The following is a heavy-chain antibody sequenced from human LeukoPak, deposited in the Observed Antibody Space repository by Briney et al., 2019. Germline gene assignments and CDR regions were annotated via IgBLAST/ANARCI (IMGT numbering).Heavy chain of an antibody. D-gene: IGHD2-15*01. CDR1: GGSINNNIHY. J-gene: IGHJ5*02. V-gene: IGHV4-39*07. CDR3: ARVGRYCSGGSCYGVWFDP. CDR2: IFYSGQT. Sequence: SETLSLTCTVSGGSINNNIHYWGGIRQPPGKGLEWIGTIFYSGQTYYNPSLKSRVTISVDTSKNQFSLKLRSVTAADTAVYYCARVGRYCSGGSCYGVWFDPWGQGTLVTVSS.